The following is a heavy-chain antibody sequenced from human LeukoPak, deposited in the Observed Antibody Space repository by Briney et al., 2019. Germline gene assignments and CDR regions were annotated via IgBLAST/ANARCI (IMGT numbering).Heavy chain of an antibody. CDR1: GFIFKKYW. D-gene: IGHD3-3*01. J-gene: IGHJ4*02. CDR3: ARQRDFWSGYYSRYLDY. CDR2: IKQDGSEK. Sequence: GGSLRLSCAASGFIFKKYWMSWVRQAPGKGLEWVANIKQDGSEKNYVDSVKGRFTISRDNAKNSLYLQMNSLRAEDTAVYYCARQRDFWSGYYSRYLDYWGQGTLVTVSS. V-gene: IGHV3-7*01.